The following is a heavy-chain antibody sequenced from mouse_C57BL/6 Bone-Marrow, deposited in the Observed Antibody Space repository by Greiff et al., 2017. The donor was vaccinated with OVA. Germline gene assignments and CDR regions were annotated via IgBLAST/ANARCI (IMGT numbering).Heavy chain of an antibody. V-gene: IGHV1-85*01. CDR2: IYPSDGST. D-gene: IGHD1-2*01. J-gene: IGHJ2*01. CDR1: GYTFTSYD. CDR3: ASRDYYGGFDY. Sequence: VKLVEPGPELVKPGASVKLSCKASGYTFTSYDINWVKQRPGQGLAWIGWIYPSDGSTKYNEKFKGKATLTVDTSSSTAYMELHRLTSEDSAVYFGASRDYYGGFDYWAQGTTLTVSS.